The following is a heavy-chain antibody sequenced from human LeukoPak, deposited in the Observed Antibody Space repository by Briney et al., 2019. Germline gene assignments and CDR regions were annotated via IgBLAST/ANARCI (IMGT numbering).Heavy chain of an antibody. Sequence: ASVKVSCKVSGYTLTELSMHWVRQAPGKGLEWMGGFDPEDGETIYAQKFQGSVTMTEDTSTDTAYMELSSLRSEDTAVYYCATVTAHEKDAFDIWGQGTMVTVSS. D-gene: IGHD2-21*02. CDR3: ATVTAHEKDAFDI. J-gene: IGHJ3*02. CDR2: FDPEDGET. CDR1: GYTLTELS. V-gene: IGHV1-24*01.